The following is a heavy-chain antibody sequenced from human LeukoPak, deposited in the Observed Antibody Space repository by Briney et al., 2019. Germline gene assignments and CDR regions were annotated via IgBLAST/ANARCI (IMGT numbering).Heavy chain of an antibody. Sequence: SQTLSLTCAISGDSVSSNSAAWNWIRQSPSRGLEWLGRTYYKSKWYNDYAVSVKSRITINPDTPKNQFSLQLNSVTPEDTAVYYCARAGVDYYDSSGYPIYYFDPWGQGTLVTVSS. D-gene: IGHD3-22*01. CDR1: GDSVSSNSAA. V-gene: IGHV6-1*01. J-gene: IGHJ5*02. CDR2: TYYKSKWYN. CDR3: ARAGVDYYDSSGYPIYYFDP.